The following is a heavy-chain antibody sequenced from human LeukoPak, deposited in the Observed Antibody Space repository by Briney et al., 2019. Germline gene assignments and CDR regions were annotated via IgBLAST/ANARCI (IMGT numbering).Heavy chain of an antibody. V-gene: IGHV3-30*02. CDR2: IRYDGSNK. Sequence: GGSLRLSCAASGFTFSSYGMHWVRQAPGKGLEWVAFIRYDGSNKYYADSVKGRFTISRDNSKNTLYLQMNSLRAEDTAVYYCARDVYYYDSSGRFDYWGQGTLVTVSS. J-gene: IGHJ4*02. CDR1: GFTFSSYG. D-gene: IGHD3-22*01. CDR3: ARDVYYYDSSGRFDY.